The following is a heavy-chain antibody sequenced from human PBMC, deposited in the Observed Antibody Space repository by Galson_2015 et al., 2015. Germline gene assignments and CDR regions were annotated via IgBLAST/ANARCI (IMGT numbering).Heavy chain of an antibody. CDR3: ARGPAWGSHHWYFDL. J-gene: IGHJ2*01. Sequence: SVKVSCKASGYTFTSYGISWVRQAPGQGLEWMGWISAYNGNTNYAQKLQGRVTMTTDTSTSTAYMELRSLRSDDTAVYYCARGPAWGSHHWYFDLWGRGTLVTVSS. D-gene: IGHD2-2*01. CDR1: GYTFTSYG. V-gene: IGHV1-18*01. CDR2: ISAYNGNT.